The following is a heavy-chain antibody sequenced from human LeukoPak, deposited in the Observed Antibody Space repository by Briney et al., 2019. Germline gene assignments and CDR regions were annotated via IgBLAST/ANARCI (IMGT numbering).Heavy chain of an antibody. CDR3: ARGFASGWYSRYDP. D-gene: IGHD6-19*01. J-gene: IGHJ5*02. CDR1: GDPVSRGSYY. Sequence: SETLSLTCTVSGDPVSRGSYYWSWIRQPPGRELEWIGYVYHTGSTNYNPSLKSRVTISVDTSKNEFSLKMTSVTAADTAVYYCARGFASGWYSRYDPWGQGTLVTVSS. CDR2: VYHTGST. V-gene: IGHV4-61*01.